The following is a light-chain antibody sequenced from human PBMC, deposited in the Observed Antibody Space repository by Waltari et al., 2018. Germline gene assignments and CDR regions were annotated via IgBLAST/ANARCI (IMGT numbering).Light chain of an antibody. V-gene: IGKV3-20*01. CDR1: QRVTSTY. CDR3: QQHYSPPQT. Sequence: EIVLTQSPGTLSLSPGARATLSCRASQRVTSTYLAWYQQKPGQAPRLLIYGASNRASGIPDRFSGSGSGTDYTLTISSLQAEDVAVYYCQQHYSPPQTFGQGTKVEIK. J-gene: IGKJ1*01. CDR2: GAS.